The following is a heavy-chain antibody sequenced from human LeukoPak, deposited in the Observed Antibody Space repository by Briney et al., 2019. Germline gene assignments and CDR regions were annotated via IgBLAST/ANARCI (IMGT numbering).Heavy chain of an antibody. V-gene: IGHV1-2*02. CDR2: INPNSGGT. J-gene: IGHJ6*03. CDR1: GYTFTGYY. Sequence: ASVKVSCKASGYTFTGYYMHWVRQAPGQGLEWMGWINPNSGGTNYAQKFQGRVTMTRDTSISTAYMELSRLRSDDTAVYYCARGKEGSSWQYYYYYYYYMDVWGKGTTVTVSS. D-gene: IGHD6-13*01. CDR3: ARGKEGSSWQYYYYYYYYMDV.